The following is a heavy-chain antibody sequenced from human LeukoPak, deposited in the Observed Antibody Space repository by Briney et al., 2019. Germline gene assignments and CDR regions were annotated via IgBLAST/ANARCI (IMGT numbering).Heavy chain of an antibody. Sequence: GGSLRLSCAASGFTVSSNYMSWVRQAPGKGLEWVSVIYSGGSTYYADSVKGRFTISRDNSKNTLYLQMNSLRAEDTAVYYCASNSGSYYYYYGMDVWGQGTTVTVSS. J-gene: IGHJ6*02. CDR1: GFTVSSNY. CDR3: ASNSGSYYYYYGMDV. D-gene: IGHD1-26*01. V-gene: IGHV3-66*01. CDR2: IYSGGST.